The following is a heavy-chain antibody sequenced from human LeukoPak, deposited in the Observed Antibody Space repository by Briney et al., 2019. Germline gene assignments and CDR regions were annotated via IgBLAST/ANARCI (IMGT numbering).Heavy chain of an antibody. CDR1: GGSISSSSYY. J-gene: IGHJ6*02. D-gene: IGHD3-16*01. CDR3: ARHVPYYDSDFSAWGMDV. Sequence: SETLSLTCTVSGGSISSSSYYWGWIRQPPGKGLEWIGSIYYSGSTYYNPSLKSRVTISVDTSKNQFSLKLSSVTAADTAVYYCARHVPYYDSDFSAWGMDVWGQGTTVTVSS. CDR2: IYYSGST. V-gene: IGHV4-39*07.